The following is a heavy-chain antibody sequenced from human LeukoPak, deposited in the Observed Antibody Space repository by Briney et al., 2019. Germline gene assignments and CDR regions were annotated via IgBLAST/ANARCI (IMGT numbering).Heavy chain of an antibody. CDR2: IRGSGGST. CDR1: GFTFSSYA. J-gene: IGHJ4*02. D-gene: IGHD3-22*01. V-gene: IGHV3-23*01. Sequence: PGGSLRLSCAASGFTFSSYAMSWVRQAPGKGLEWVSTIRGSGGSTYYANSVEGRFTISRDNSKSTLYLQMNSLRAEDTAVYYCAKQGSAYDSSDYRDYWGQGTLVTVSS. CDR3: AKQGSAYDSSDYRDY.